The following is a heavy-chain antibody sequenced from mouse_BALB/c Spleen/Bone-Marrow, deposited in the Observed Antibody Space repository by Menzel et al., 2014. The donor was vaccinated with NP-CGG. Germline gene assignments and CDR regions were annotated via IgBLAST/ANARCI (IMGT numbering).Heavy chain of an antibody. CDR3: ARGSGTYFDV. D-gene: IGHD4-1*01. V-gene: IGHV3-6*02. J-gene: IGHJ1*01. CDR1: GYSITSGYY. CDR2: VTYDGSN. Sequence: VQLQQSGPGLVKPSQSLSLTCSVTGYSITSGYYWNRIRRFPGSKLEWMGYVTYDGSNNYNPSLKNRSSITRDTSKNQFFLKLNSVTTEDTATYYCARGSGTYFDVWGAGTTVTVSS.